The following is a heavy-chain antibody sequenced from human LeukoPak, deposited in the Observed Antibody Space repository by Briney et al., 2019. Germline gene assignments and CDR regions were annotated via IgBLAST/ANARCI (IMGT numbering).Heavy chain of an antibody. CDR1: GASISNPF. D-gene: IGHD1-26*01. CDR2: IHTSGTT. CDR3: ARHLVGGTYPLDY. Sequence: PSETLSLTCSVSGASISNPFWSWFRQPPGERLEWLGYIHTSGTTNYNPSLKSRLTMSIDSIKSQFSLRLNSVTAADTAVYYCARHLVGGTYPLDYWGQGTLVTVSS. V-gene: IGHV4-4*08. J-gene: IGHJ4*02.